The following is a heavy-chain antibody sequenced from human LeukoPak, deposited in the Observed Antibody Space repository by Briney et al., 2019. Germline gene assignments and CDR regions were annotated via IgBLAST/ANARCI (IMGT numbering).Heavy chain of an antibody. CDR3: ARAGITIFGVVDYYYGMDV. D-gene: IGHD3-3*01. J-gene: IGHJ6*02. V-gene: IGHV3-48*02. CDR1: GFIFSNFR. Sequence: GGSLRLSCVASGFIFSNFRMDWVRQAPGKGLEWISYITKTSTSMYYADSVKGRFTISRDNGKNSLFLQMNSLRDADTAVYYCARAGITIFGVVDYYYGMDVWGQGTTVTVSS. CDR2: ITKTSTSM.